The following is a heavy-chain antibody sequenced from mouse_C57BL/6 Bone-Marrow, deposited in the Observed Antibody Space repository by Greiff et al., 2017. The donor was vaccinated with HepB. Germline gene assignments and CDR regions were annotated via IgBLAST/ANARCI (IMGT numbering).Heavy chain of an antibody. CDR3: AREGTVVGDY. J-gene: IGHJ2*01. Sequence: EVQGVESGGGLVQPGGSLKLSCAASGFTFSDYYMYWVRQTPEKRLEWVAYISNGGGSTYYPDTVKGRFTISRENAKNTLYLQMSRLKSEDTAMYYCAREGTVVGDYWGQGTTLTVSS. V-gene: IGHV5-12*01. CDR2: ISNGGGST. CDR1: GFTFSDYY. D-gene: IGHD1-1*01.